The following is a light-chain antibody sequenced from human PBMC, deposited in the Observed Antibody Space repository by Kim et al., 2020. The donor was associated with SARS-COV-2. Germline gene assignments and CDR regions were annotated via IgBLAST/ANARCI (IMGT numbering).Light chain of an antibody. CDR1: QDIANS. Sequence: GDRVTITCRASQDIANSLAWYQQKPGKVPQVLIYGAATLQSGVPSRFSGSGSGTEFTLTIGSLQTEDVATYYCQKYNSAPWTFGPGTKVDIK. CDR3: QKYNSAPWT. CDR2: GAA. V-gene: IGKV1-27*01. J-gene: IGKJ1*01.